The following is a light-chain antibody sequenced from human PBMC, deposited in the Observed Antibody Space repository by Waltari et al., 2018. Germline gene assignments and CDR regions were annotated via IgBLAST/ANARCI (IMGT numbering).Light chain of an antibody. CDR2: EVS. CDR1: ISDVGSFNL. CDR3: CSYARSKVGL. J-gene: IGLJ3*02. V-gene: IGLV2-23*02. Sequence: QSALTQPASISGSPGQSITISCAGTISDVGSFNLVSWYQPHPGKAPNLMIFEVSQRPSGISDRFSGSKSGNTASLTISGLQAEDEANYYCCSYARSKVGLCGGGTKLTVL.